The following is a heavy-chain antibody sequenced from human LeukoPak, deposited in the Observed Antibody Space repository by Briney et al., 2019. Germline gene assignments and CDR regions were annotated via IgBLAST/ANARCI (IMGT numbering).Heavy chain of an antibody. CDR1: GYTFTSYD. CDR3: ARGGKSGSPRIPYYYYYGMDV. CDR2: MNPNSGNT. V-gene: IGHV1-8*01. Sequence: ASVKVSCKASGYTFTSYDINWVRQATGQGLEWMGWMNPNSGNTGYAQKFQGRVTMTRNTSISTAYMELSSLRSEDTAVYYCARGGKSGSPRIPYYYYYGMDVWGQGTTVTVSS. D-gene: IGHD1-26*01. J-gene: IGHJ6*02.